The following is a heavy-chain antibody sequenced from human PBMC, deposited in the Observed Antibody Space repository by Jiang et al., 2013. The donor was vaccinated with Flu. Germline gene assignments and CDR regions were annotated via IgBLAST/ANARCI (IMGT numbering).Heavy chain of an antibody. Sequence: GSGLVKPSETLSLTCIVSGGSISSSSYYWGWVRQPPGKGLEWIGSIYYSGSTFYNPSLRSRVTISVDTSKNQFSLKVISVTAADTAVYYCARLDVETTAVWDYWGQGTL. J-gene: IGHJ4*02. CDR3: ARLDVETTAVWDY. CDR1: GGSISSSSYY. D-gene: IGHD2/OR15-2a*01. CDR2: IYYSGST. V-gene: IGHV4-39*01.